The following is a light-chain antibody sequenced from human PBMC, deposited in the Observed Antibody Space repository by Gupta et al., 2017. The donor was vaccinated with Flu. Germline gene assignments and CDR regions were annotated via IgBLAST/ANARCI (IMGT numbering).Light chain of an antibody. CDR3: AAWDDSLNGWV. CDR2: SNN. CDR1: RSNIESNT. J-gene: IGLJ3*02. V-gene: IGLV1-44*01. Sequence: QSVLTHPPLGSGTPGHRVTISCSGSRSNIESNTVHGDQQLPGPAPKLLICSNNQRPSGVPDRFSGSKSGTSASLAISGLQSEDEADYYCAAWDDSLNGWVFGGGTKLTVL.